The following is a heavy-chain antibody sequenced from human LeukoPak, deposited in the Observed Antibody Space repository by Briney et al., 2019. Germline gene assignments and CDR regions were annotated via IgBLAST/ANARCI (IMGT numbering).Heavy chain of an antibody. CDR1: GFTFSDCW. CDR2: IKRKIDGETT. Sequence: PGGSLRLSCATSGFTFSDCWMSWVRQAPGKGLEWVGRIKRKIDGETTDYGAPVKGRFTISRDDSKNTLYLQMNSLQTEDTAVYYCVAGLVSSELDYWGQGTLVTVSP. CDR3: VAGLVSSELDY. V-gene: IGHV3-15*01. D-gene: IGHD3-9*01. J-gene: IGHJ4*02.